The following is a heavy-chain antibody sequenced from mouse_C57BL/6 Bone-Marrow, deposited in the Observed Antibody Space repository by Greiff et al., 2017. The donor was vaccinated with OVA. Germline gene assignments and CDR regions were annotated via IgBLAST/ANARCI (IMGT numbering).Heavy chain of an antibody. Sequence: EVQLQESGGGLVQPGGSLSLSCAASGFTFTDYYMSWVRQPPGKALEWLGFIRNKANGYTTEYSASVKGRFTISRDNSQSILYLQMNALRAEDSATYYCARSPYGYDNYAMDYWGQGTSVTVSS. CDR2: IRNKANGYTT. D-gene: IGHD2-2*01. V-gene: IGHV7-3*01. J-gene: IGHJ4*01. CDR1: GFTFTDYY. CDR3: ARSPYGYDNYAMDY.